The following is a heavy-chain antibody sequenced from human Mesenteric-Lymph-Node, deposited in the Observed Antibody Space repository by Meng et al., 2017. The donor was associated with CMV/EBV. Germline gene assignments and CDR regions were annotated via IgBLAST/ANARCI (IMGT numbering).Heavy chain of an antibody. CDR3: ARDNTRAQTSETLDY. CDR2: ISSSSTI. J-gene: IGHJ4*02. V-gene: IGHV3-69-1*02. Sequence: GESLKISCAASGFTVSRNSMSWVRQAPGKGLEWVSSISSSSTIYYADSVKGRFTISRDNAKNSLYLQMNSLRAEDTAVYYCARDNTRAQTSETLDYWGQGTLVTVSS. D-gene: IGHD1-14*01. CDR1: GFTVSRNS.